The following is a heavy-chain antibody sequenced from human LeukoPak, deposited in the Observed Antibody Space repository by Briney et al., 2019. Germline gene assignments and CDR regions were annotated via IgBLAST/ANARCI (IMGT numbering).Heavy chain of an antibody. Sequence: GGSLRLSCAASGFTFSGSAMHWVRQASGKGLEWVGRIRSKANSYATAYAVSVKGRFTISRDDSKNTAYLQMNSLKTEDTAVYYCTRHGIIKAARTHYYYGMDVWGQGTTVTVSS. V-gene: IGHV3-73*01. CDR1: GFTFSGSA. CDR3: TRHGIIKAARTHYYYGMDV. J-gene: IGHJ6*02. CDR2: IRSKANSYAT. D-gene: IGHD6-6*01.